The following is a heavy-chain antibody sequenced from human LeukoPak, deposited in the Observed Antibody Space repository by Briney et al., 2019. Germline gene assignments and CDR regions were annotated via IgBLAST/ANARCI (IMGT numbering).Heavy chain of an antibody. D-gene: IGHD3-10*01. CDR3: ARRWGGQGVYYFDY. CDR2: IYYSGST. Sequence: SETLSLTCTVSGGSISSYYWSWIRQPPGKGLEGVGYIYYSGSTNYNPSLTSRVTISVDMSKNQFSLKLSSVTAADTAVYYCARRWGGQGVYYFDYWGQGTLVTVSS. CDR1: GGSISSYY. V-gene: IGHV4-59*08. J-gene: IGHJ4*02.